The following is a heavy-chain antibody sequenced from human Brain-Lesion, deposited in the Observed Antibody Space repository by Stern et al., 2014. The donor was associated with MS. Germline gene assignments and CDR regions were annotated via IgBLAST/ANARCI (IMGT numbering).Heavy chain of an antibody. CDR2: INPNIGGT. J-gene: IGHJ6*02. Sequence: QVQLVQSEAEVKKPGASVKVSCKTSGYIFTGYYIHWVRQAPGQGLDWMALINPNIGGTKYAQTFQARVTMITEQSISTAYVEVSSLTSDDTAVYYCARDQRGITIFGVVTDYYYLGMDVWGQGTTVTVSS. D-gene: IGHD3-3*01. V-gene: IGHV1-2*02. CDR1: GYIFTGYY. CDR3: ARDQRGITIFGVVTDYYYLGMDV.